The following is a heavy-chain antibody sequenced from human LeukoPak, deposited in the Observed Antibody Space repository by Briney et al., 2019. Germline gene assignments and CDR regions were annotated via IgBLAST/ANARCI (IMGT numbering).Heavy chain of an antibody. CDR3: ARGVEYYDFWSGYLSGGYKSYYYYYYMDV. Sequence: ASVKVSCKASGYTFTSYDINWVRQATGQGLEWMGWMNPNSGNTGYAQKFQGRVTMTRNTSISTAYMELSSLRSEDTAVYYCARGVEYYDFWSGYLSGGYKSYYYYYYMDVWGKGTTVTVSS. CDR2: MNPNSGNT. CDR1: GYTFTSYD. J-gene: IGHJ6*03. V-gene: IGHV1-8*01. D-gene: IGHD3-3*01.